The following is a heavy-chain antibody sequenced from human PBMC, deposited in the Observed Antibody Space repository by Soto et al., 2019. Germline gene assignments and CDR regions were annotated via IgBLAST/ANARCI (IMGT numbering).Heavy chain of an antibody. CDR2: ISSSGSTI. CDR3: AREGGRHCSPTRCYNAFDI. V-gene: IGHV3-48*03. J-gene: IGHJ3*02. CDR1: GFTFSSYE. Sequence: GSLRLSCAASGFTFSSYEMNWVRQAPGKGLEWVSYISSSGSTIYYADSVKGRFTISRDNAKNSLYLQMNSLRDEDTAVYYCAREGGRHCSPTRCYNAFDIWGLGTMVTVSS. D-gene: IGHD2-2*02.